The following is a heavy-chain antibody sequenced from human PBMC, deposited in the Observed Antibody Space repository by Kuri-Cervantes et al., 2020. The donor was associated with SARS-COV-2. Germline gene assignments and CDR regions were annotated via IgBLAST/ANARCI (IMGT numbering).Heavy chain of an antibody. Sequence: GGSLRLSCAASGFTFRSYAMSWVRQAPGKGLEWVSVIYSGGSSTYYADSVKGRFTISRDNSKNTLYLQMNSLRAEDTAVYYCAKTTMVQGVIISGWIDYWGQGTLVTVSS. J-gene: IGHJ4*02. CDR2: IYSGGSST. CDR3: AKTTMVQGVIISGWIDY. D-gene: IGHD3-10*01. V-gene: IGHV3-23*03. CDR1: GFTFRSYA.